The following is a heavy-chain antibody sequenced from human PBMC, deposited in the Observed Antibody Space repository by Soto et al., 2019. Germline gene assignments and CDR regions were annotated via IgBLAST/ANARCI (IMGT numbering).Heavy chain of an antibody. Sequence: GGSLRLSCAASGFTFSSYSMNWVRQAPGKGLEWVSAISSSSSSIYYADSVKGRFTISRDNSKNTLNLQMNSLRAEDTAVYYCARRSSSWYFDYWGQGTLVTVSS. D-gene: IGHD6-13*01. V-gene: IGHV3-21*04. CDR3: ARRSSSWYFDY. J-gene: IGHJ4*02. CDR1: GFTFSSYS. CDR2: ISSSSSSI.